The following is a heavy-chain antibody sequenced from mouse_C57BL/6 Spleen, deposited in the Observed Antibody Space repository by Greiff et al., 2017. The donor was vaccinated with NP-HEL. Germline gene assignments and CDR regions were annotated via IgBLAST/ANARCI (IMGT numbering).Heavy chain of an antibody. J-gene: IGHJ2*01. CDR1: GYTFTGYW. CDR3: ARRGNYGNGYYFDY. CDR2: ILPGSGST. V-gene: IGHV1-9*01. D-gene: IGHD2-1*01. Sequence: QVQLQQSGAELMKPGASVKLSCKATGYTFTGYWIEWVKQRPGHGLEWIGEILPGSGSTNYTEKVKGKATFTADTSSNTAYMQLSSLTTEDSASYYGARRGNYGNGYYFDYWGQGTTLTVSS.